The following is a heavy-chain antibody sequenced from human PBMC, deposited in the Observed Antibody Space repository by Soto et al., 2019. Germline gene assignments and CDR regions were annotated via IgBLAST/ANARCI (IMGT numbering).Heavy chain of an antibody. V-gene: IGHV3-23*01. CDR1: VLTFSSNA. D-gene: IGHD3-10*01. J-gene: IGHJ4*02. CDR3: AKALGRDFSDFDS. CDR2: ISDSGGST. Sequence: PGGSLRLSCEASVLTFSSNAMTWVRQAPGKGLEWVSAISDSGGSTYYADSVAGRFTISRDNSRHTLYLQMNSLRAEDTAIYYCAKALGRDFSDFDSWGQGTQVTVSS.